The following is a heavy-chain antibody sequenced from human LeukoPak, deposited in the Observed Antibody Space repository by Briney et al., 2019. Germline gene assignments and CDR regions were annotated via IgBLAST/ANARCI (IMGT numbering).Heavy chain of an antibody. Sequence: GRSLRLSCAASGFTFDDYAMHWVRQAPGKGLEWVSGISWNSGSIGYADSVKGRFTISRDNARNSLYLQMNSLRAEDTAVYYCAGRFLEWSDVWGQGTLVTVPS. CDR1: GFTFDDYA. J-gene: IGHJ4*02. V-gene: IGHV3-9*01. D-gene: IGHD3-3*01. CDR3: AGRFLEWSDV. CDR2: ISWNSGSI.